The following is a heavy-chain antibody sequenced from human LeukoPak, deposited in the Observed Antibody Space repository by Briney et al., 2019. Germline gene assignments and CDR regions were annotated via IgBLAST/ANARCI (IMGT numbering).Heavy chain of an antibody. J-gene: IGHJ4*02. Sequence: GGSLRLSCAASGFTFSTYTMHWVRQAPGKGLGYVSSISGNGGSREYANSVKGRFTISRDNSRNTLYLQMGSLRAEDMAVYYCARGAGYVRFDFWGQGTLATVSS. CDR2: ISGNGGSR. D-gene: IGHD5-18*01. V-gene: IGHV3-64*01. CDR1: GFTFSTYT. CDR3: ARGAGYVRFDF.